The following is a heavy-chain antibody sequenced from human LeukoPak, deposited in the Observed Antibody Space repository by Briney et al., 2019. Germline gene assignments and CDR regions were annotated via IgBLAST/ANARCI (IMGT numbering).Heavy chain of an antibody. CDR2: INPNSGGT. D-gene: IGHD3-3*01. Sequence: ASVKVSCKASGYTFTSYDINWVRQAPGQGLEWMGRINPNSGGTNYAQKFQGRVTMTRDTSISTAYMELSRLRSDDTAVYYCARDWGPYDFRSMDVWGQGTTVTVSS. CDR1: GYTFTSYD. CDR3: ARDWGPYDFRSMDV. J-gene: IGHJ6*02. V-gene: IGHV1-2*06.